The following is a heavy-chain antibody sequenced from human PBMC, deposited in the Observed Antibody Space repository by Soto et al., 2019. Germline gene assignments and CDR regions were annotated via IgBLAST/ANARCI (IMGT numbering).Heavy chain of an antibody. V-gene: IGHV3-30*18. CDR3: AKDQGRIVTATRELDY. CDR1: GFTFNSFG. Sequence: QVQLVQSGGGVVQPGKSLRLSCAASGFTFNSFGMHWVRQAPGKGLEWVALISFGRSNINYADSVRGRFTISSDDSKNILYLQMDSLRSEDTAVYYCAKDQGRIVTATRELDYWGQGTLVTVSS. D-gene: IGHD1-26*01. J-gene: IGHJ4*02. CDR2: ISFGRSNI.